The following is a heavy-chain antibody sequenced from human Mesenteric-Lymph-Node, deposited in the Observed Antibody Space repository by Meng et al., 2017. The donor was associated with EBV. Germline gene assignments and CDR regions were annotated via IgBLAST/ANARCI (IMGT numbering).Heavy chain of an antibody. J-gene: IGHJ5*02. CDR1: GASNSSNNW. CDR2: IYHSGGT. CDR3: ATSVQYCRSSDCFHWLDP. Sequence: QVQRPEAGPRMVNPSGTLSLTCAGFGASNSSNNWWSWVRQTPGQGLQWIGKIYHSGGTNYNPSIASRVTISVDKSKNQFSLNLRSVTAADTGVYYCATSVQYCRSSDCFHWLDPWGQGTLVTVSS. V-gene: IGHV4-4*02. D-gene: IGHD2-2*01.